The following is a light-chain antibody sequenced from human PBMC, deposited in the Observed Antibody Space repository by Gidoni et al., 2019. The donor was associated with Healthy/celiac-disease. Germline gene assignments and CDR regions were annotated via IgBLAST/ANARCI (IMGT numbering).Light chain of an antibody. V-gene: IGKV1-33*01. CDR1: QDISNY. CDR2: DAS. CDR3: QQYDNLLSIT. Sequence: DIQMTQSPSSLSASVGDRVTITCQASQDISNYLNWYQQKPGKAPKLLIYDASNLETGVPSRFSGSGSGTDFTFTISSLQAEDIATYYCQQYDNLLSITXGXGTRLEIK. J-gene: IGKJ5*01.